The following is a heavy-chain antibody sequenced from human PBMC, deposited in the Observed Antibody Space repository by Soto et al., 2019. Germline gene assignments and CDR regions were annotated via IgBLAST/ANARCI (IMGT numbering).Heavy chain of an antibody. CDR3: VRVRGNQPLGWLDP. V-gene: IGHV4-31*03. CDR1: GGSISSGGYY. J-gene: IGHJ5*02. D-gene: IGHD2-2*01. CDR2: IYHSGTT. Sequence: QVQLQESGPGLVKPSQTLSLTCTVSGGSISSGGYYWSWIRQHPGKGLEWIGYIYHSGTTYYNPSLKSRVTMSVDTSTNQFYLKLTSVTAADTAVYYCVRVRGNQPLGWLDPWGQGTPVTVSS.